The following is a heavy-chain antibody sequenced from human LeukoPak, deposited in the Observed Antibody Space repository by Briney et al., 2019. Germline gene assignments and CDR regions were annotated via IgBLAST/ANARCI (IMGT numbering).Heavy chain of an antibody. CDR1: GFTFSSYA. CDR2: ISGSGGST. Sequence: GGSLRLSCAASGFTFSSYAMSWVRQAPGKGLEWVSAISGSGGSTYYADSVKGRFTVSRDNSKNTLFLQMNSLRAEDTAVYYCAKDGGLWVSAHWGDSWGRGTLVTVSS. V-gene: IGHV3-23*01. CDR3: AKDGGLWVSAHWGDS. J-gene: IGHJ4*02. D-gene: IGHD7-27*01.